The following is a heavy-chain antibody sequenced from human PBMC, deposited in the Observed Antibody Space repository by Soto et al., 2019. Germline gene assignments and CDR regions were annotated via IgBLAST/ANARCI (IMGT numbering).Heavy chain of an antibody. J-gene: IGHJ4*02. CDR3: ARATGTLRSRNCDY. CDR1: GGSISSGDYY. CDR2: IYHTGST. D-gene: IGHD1-1*01. V-gene: IGHV4-30-4*01. Sequence: SETLSLTCTVSGGSISSGDYYWSWIRQPPGKGLEWIGYIYHTGSTYYSKSLRSRLTMSVDTSKSQFSLRLSSVTAADTAVYYCARATGTLRSRNCDYWGQGSLVTVSS.